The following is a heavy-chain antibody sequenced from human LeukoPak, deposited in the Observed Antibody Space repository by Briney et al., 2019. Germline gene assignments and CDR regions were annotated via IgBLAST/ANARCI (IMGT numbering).Heavy chain of an antibody. D-gene: IGHD6-13*01. V-gene: IGHV1-69*04. Sequence: GASVKVSCKASGDTFISYALNWVRQAPGQGLEWMGRIIPILDLTKYAPKIQDRVTITADKSTSTAYMELNSLRSEDTAVYFCARGGGYSSSWYSSDKYFFDDWGQGTLVTVSS. CDR3: ARGGGYSSSWYSSDKYFFDD. J-gene: IGHJ4*02. CDR1: GDTFISYA. CDR2: IIPILDLT.